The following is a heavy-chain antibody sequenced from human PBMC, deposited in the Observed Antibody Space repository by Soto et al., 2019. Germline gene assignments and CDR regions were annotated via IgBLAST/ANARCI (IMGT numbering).Heavy chain of an antibody. CDR3: AREGVTRNYYYYGMDV. CDR1: GSSISSCH. D-gene: IGHD2-21*02. V-gene: IGHV4-59*01. Sequence: SETLSLTCGVSGSSISSCHGGWMRDPPGKGLESIGSLYYSGSTNYNPSLKSRVTISVDTSKNQFSLKLSSVTAADTALYYCAREGVTRNYYYYGMDVWGQGTTVTVSS. J-gene: IGHJ6*02. CDR2: LYYSGST.